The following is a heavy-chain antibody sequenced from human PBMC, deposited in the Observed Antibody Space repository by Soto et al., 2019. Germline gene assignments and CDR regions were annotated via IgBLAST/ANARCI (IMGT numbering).Heavy chain of an antibody. D-gene: IGHD4-17*01. V-gene: IGHV1-18*01. CDR2: ISAYNGNT. J-gene: IGHJ6*02. CDR3: ARDGRGDYGDYYGMDV. Sequence: QVQLVQSGAEVKKPGASVKVSCKASGYTFTSYGISWVRQAPGQGLEWMGWISAYNGNTNYAQKLQGRVTMTTDTNTNXAYRELRSLRSDDTAVYYCARDGRGDYGDYYGMDVWGQGTTVTVSS. CDR1: GYTFTSYG.